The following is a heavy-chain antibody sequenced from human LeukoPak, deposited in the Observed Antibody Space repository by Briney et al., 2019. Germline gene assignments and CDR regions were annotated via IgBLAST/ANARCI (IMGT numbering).Heavy chain of an antibody. V-gene: IGHV1-2*02. CDR2: INPNSGGT. J-gene: IGHJ5*02. Sequence: ASVKVSCKASGYTFTGYYMHWVRQAPGQGLEWMGWINPNSGGTNYAQKFQGRVSMTRDTSISTAYMELSRLRSDDTAVYYCARLARVTMVRGVWFDPWGQGTLVTVSS. CDR1: GYTFTGYY. CDR3: ARLARVTMVRGVWFDP. D-gene: IGHD3-10*01.